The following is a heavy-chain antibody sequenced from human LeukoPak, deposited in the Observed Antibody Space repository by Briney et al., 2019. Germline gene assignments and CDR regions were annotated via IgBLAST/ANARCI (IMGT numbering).Heavy chain of an antibody. V-gene: IGHV3-23*01. Sequence: PGGSLRLSCAASGFTFSSYAMSWVRQAPGKGLEWVSAISGSGGSTYYADSVKGRFTISRDNSKNTLYLQMNSLRAEDTAVYYCAKSEGYSSKNTYFDYWGQGTLVTVSS. J-gene: IGHJ4*02. CDR1: GFTFSSYA. CDR2: ISGSGGST. D-gene: IGHD6-19*01. CDR3: AKSEGYSSKNTYFDY.